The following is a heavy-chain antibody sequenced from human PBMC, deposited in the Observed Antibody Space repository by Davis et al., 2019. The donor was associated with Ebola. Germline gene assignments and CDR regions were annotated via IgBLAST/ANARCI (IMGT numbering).Heavy chain of an antibody. V-gene: IGHV4-39*07. CDR1: GGSISSSSYY. CDR2: INHSGST. CDR3: ARGRYYYGSGSYPFDY. J-gene: IGHJ4*02. D-gene: IGHD3-10*01. Sequence: MPSETLSLTCTVSGGSISSSSYYWSWIRQPPGKGLEWIGEINHSGSTNYNPSLKSRVTISVDTSKNQFSLKLSSVTAADTAVYYCARGRYYYGSGSYPFDYWGQGTLVTVSS.